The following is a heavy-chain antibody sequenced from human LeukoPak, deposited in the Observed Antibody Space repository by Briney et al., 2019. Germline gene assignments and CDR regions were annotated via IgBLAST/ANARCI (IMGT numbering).Heavy chain of an antibody. V-gene: IGHV3-23*01. CDR2: ISGSGGST. J-gene: IGHJ4*02. D-gene: IGHD3-22*01. CDR3: ARDSLIYDSSGYYWQN. CDR1: GFTLTSYA. Sequence: AGGSLRLSCAASGFTLTSYAMSWVRQAPGKGLEWVSVISGSGGSTNYADSVKGRFTISRDNAKNSLHLQMNSLRTEDTALYYCARDSLIYDSSGYYWQNWGQGTLVTVSS.